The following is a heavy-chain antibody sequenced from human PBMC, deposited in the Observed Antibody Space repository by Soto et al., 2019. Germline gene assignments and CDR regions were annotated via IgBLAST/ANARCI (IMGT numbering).Heavy chain of an antibody. Sequence: QVQLVQSGAEVKKPGASVKVSCKASGYTFTSYGISWVRQAPGQGLEWMGWISAYNGNTNYAQKLQGRVTMTTGTSTSTAYMELRSLRSDDTAVYYCARDSYYDFWSGYYTDYYYYYGMDVWGQGTTVTVSS. D-gene: IGHD3-3*01. J-gene: IGHJ6*02. CDR3: ARDSYYDFWSGYYTDYYYYYGMDV. CDR1: GYTFTSYG. CDR2: ISAYNGNT. V-gene: IGHV1-18*04.